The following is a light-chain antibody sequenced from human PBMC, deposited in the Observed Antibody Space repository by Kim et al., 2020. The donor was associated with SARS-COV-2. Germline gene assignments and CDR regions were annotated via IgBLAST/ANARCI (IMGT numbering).Light chain of an antibody. Sequence: ASVGDRVTITCRASQGVSRSLAWYQQRPGKAPKLLIYAASSLQTGVPSRLSDSGSGTDFTLTISSLQPEDFATYFCQQTNIFPLTFGGGTKVDIK. V-gene: IGKV1-12*01. J-gene: IGKJ4*01. CDR1: QGVSRS. CDR3: QQTNIFPLT. CDR2: AAS.